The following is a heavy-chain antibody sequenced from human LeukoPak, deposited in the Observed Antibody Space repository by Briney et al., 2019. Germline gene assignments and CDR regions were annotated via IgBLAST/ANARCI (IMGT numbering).Heavy chain of an antibody. J-gene: IGHJ4*02. D-gene: IGHD3-22*01. CDR2: ISGSGGST. Sequence: GGSLRLSCAASGFTFSSYAMSWVRQAPGKGLEWVSAISGSGGSTYYADSVKGRFTISRDNSKNTLYLQMNSLRAEDTAVYYCAKDGTNYYDSSGYLFYFDYWGQGTLVTVSS. CDR1: GFTFSSYA. CDR3: AKDGTNYYDSSGYLFYFDY. V-gene: IGHV3-23*01.